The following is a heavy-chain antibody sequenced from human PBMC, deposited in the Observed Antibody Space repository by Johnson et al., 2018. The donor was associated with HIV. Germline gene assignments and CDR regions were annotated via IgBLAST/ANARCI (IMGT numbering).Heavy chain of an antibody. D-gene: IGHD5-12*01. J-gene: IGHJ3*02. V-gene: IGHV3-30*04. Sequence: VQLVESGGGVVQPGRSLRLSCAASGFTFSSYAMHWVRQAPGKGLEWVAVISYDGSNKYYADSVKGRFTISRDNSKNTLYLQMNSLRAEDTAVYYCARDAPNFFTSGVRDDAFDIWGPGTMVTVSP. CDR1: GFTFSSYA. CDR3: ARDAPNFFTSGVRDDAFDI. CDR2: ISYDGSNK.